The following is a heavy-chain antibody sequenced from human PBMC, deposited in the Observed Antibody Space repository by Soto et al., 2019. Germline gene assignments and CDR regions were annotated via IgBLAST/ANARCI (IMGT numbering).Heavy chain of an antibody. CDR1: GYTFTSYG. CDR3: ARCAEVRGVILYYFDY. V-gene: IGHV1-18*01. Sequence: QVQLVQSGAEVKKPGASVKVSCKASGYTFTSYGISWVRRAPGQGLEWMGWISAYNGNTNYAQKLQGRVTMTTDTSTRTAYMELRSLRSDDPVVYYCARCAEVRGVILYYFDYWGQGTLVTVSS. J-gene: IGHJ4*02. D-gene: IGHD3-10*01. CDR2: ISAYNGNT.